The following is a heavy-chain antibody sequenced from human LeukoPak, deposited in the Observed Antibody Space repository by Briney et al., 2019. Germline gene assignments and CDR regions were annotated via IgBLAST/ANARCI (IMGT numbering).Heavy chain of an antibody. D-gene: IGHD2-2*01. CDR1: GFTFSSYV. J-gene: IGHJ4*02. Sequence: QAGGSLRLSCAASGFTFSSYVMHWVRQAPGKGLEWVAIISYDGSNEYYADSVKGRFTISRDNSKNTLYLQMNSLRAEDTAVYYCARGQCSSTSCLFDYWGQGTLVTVSS. CDR3: ARGQCSSTSCLFDY. CDR2: ISYDGSNE. V-gene: IGHV3-30*14.